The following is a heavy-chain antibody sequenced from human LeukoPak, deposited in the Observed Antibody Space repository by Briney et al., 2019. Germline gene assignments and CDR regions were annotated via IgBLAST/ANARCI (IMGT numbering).Heavy chain of an antibody. CDR3: AKDHLPGIVVADRDY. Sequence: PGGSLRLSCAASGFTFSNYAMSWVRQAPGKGLEWVSAISGSGGTTYYAGSVKGRFTISRDNSKNTLYLQINSLRAEDPAVYYCAKDHLPGIVVADRDYWGQGTLVTVSS. J-gene: IGHJ4*02. V-gene: IGHV3-23*01. CDR1: GFTFSNYA. D-gene: IGHD6-19*01. CDR2: ISGSGGTT.